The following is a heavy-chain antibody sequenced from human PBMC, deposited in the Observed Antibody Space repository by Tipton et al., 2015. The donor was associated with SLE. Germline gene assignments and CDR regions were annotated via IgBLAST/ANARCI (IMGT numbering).Heavy chain of an antibody. V-gene: IGHV3-11*05. CDR3: ARGQDSRYGLTVIDY. CDR1: GFIFGDYY. J-gene: IGHJ4*02. CDR2: IGGRSSDI. D-gene: IGHD3-22*01. Sequence: SLRLSCAASGFIFGDYYMTWIRQAPGKGLEWVSYIGGRSSDIKYADSVKGRLTISRDNAKNSLYLQMRDEDTAVYYCARGQDSRYGLTVIDYWGQGTLVSVSS.